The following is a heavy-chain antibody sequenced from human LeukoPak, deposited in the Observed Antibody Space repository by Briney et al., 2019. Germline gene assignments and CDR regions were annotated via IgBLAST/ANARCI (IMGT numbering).Heavy chain of an antibody. CDR2: ISWDGGST. CDR3: AKDMAAYYYASGNIDY. J-gene: IGHJ4*02. D-gene: IGHD3-10*01. CDR1: GLTFDDYA. Sequence: GGSVRLSCAASGLTFDDYAMHWVRQAPGKGLEWVSLISWDGGSTYYADSVKGRFTISRDNSKNSLYLQMNSLRAEDTALYYCAKDMAAYYYASGNIDYWGQGTLVTVSS. V-gene: IGHV3-43D*03.